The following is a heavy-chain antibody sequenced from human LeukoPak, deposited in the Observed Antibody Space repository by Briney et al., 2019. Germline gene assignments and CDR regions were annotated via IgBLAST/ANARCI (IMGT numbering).Heavy chain of an antibody. CDR1: PGITFSDYW. Sequence: GGSLRLSCAASPGITFSDYWMNWVRQAPGKGLEWVAIIRQDGREKLYLDSVKGRFTISRDNAKSSVYLQINSLRAEDTAVYYCVGGIGWQPDYWGQATLVTVSS. CDR2: IRQDGREK. CDR3: VGGIGWQPDY. D-gene: IGHD6-19*01. J-gene: IGHJ4*02. V-gene: IGHV3-7*03.